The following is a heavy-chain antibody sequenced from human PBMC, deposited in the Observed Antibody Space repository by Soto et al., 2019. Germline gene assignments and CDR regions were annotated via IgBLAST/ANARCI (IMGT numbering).Heavy chain of an antibody. CDR2: INPNDGDT. D-gene: IGHD3-10*01. CDR1: GYSFTNYY. CDR3: ARGVGSGSYYNQYNWFDP. Sequence: GASVKVSCKASGYSFTNYYMHWVRQAPGQGLEWMGLINPNDGDTSYAQKFQGRVTITRDTSTSTAYMELSSLRSEDTAVYYCARGVGSGSYYNQYNWFDPWGQGTLVTVSS. J-gene: IGHJ5*02. V-gene: IGHV1-46*01.